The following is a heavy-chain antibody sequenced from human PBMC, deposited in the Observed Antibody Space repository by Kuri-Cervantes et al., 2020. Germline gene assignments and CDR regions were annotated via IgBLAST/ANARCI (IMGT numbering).Heavy chain of an antibody. CDR2: IYYSGST. CDR1: GGSISSGDYY. V-gene: IGHV4-30-4*01. Sequence: LRLSCTVSGGSISSGDYYWSWIRQPPGKGLEWIGYIYYSGSTYYNPSLKSRVTISVDTSKNQFSLKLSSVTAADTAVYYCARYSSSWYLDYWGQGTLVTVSS. D-gene: IGHD6-13*01. CDR3: ARYSSSWYLDY. J-gene: IGHJ4*02.